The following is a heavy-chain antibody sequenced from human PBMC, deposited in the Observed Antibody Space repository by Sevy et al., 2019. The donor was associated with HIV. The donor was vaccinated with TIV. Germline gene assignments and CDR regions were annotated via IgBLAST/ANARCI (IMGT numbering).Heavy chain of an antibody. D-gene: IGHD6-13*01. V-gene: IGHV4-59*01. Sequence: SETLSLTCTVSGVSISNYYWAWIRQPPGKGLECVGFSGSTNYNPSLKSRVTTSVDTSKNHFSLKLSSVTVADTAIYYCARGGPNQHQLDYFDYWGQETLVTVSS. CDR1: GVSISNYY. J-gene: IGHJ4*02. CDR3: ARGGPNQHQLDYFDY. CDR2: SGST.